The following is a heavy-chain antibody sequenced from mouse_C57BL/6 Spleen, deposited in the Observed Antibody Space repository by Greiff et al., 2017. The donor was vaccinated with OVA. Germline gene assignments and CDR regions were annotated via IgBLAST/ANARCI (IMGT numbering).Heavy chain of an antibody. CDR2: IDPSDSYT. CDR1: GYTFTSYW. Sequence: QVHVKQSGAELVKPGASVKLSCKASGYTFTSYWMQWVKQRPGQGLEWIGEIDPSDSYTNYNQKFKGKATLTVDTSSSTAYMQLSSLTSEDSAVYYCAREGGSDYWGQGTTLTVSS. CDR3: AREGGSDY. V-gene: IGHV1-50*01. D-gene: IGHD1-1*02. J-gene: IGHJ2*01.